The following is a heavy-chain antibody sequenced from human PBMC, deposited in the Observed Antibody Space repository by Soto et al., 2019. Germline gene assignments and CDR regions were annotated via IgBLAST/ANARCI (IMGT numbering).Heavy chain of an antibody. CDR1: DYTFSSYG. CDR3: AREPGYAN. Sequence: ASVKVSCKASDYTFSSYGISWVRQAPGQGFEWMGWINPNSGSTNYAQRFQGRVTMTRDTSTSAVYMELSSLRSEDTAVYYCAREPGYANWGQGTMVTVSS. CDR2: INPNSGST. D-gene: IGHD2-8*01. V-gene: IGHV1-18*01. J-gene: IGHJ3*01.